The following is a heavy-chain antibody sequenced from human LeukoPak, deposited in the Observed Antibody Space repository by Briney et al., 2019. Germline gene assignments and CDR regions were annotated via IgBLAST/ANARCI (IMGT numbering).Heavy chain of an antibody. CDR1: GFTFDKYG. Sequence: GGSLRLSCAASGFTFDKYGMSWVRQTPGKGLEWVSGIRWNGGSTGYADSVKGRFTISRDNAKNSLYLQMHSLRAEDTALYYCARGGGSIAAAGYYYYYMDVWGKGTTVTVSS. V-gene: IGHV3-20*04. CDR3: ARGGGSIAAAGYYYYYMDV. J-gene: IGHJ6*03. D-gene: IGHD6-13*01. CDR2: IRWNGGST.